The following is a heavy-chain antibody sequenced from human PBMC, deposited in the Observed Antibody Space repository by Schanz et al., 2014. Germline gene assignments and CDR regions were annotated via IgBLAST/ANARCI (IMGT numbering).Heavy chain of an antibody. D-gene: IGHD6-19*01. Sequence: QVQLVQSGAEVKKPGASVKVSCKASGYTFTSHGISWVRRAPGQGLEWMGWITAYNGDTNYALKLQGRVTMTTDTSTSTAYMELRSLRSDDTAVYYCARGGYSSGWYDRDIAHFDYWGQGTLVTVSS. CDR1: GYTFTSHG. V-gene: IGHV1-18*01. CDR2: ITAYNGDT. CDR3: ARGGYSSGWYDRDIAHFDY. J-gene: IGHJ4*02.